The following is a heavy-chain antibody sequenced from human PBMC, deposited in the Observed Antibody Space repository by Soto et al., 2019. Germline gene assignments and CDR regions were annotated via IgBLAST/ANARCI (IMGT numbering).Heavy chain of an antibody. J-gene: IGHJ6*03. V-gene: IGHV4-59*01. CDR1: GGSISSYY. CDR2: IYYSGST. D-gene: IGHD3-3*01. CDR3: ARVRLRFLELPYYYMDV. Sequence: SETLSLTCTVSGGSISSYYWSWIRQPPGKGLEWIGYIYYSGSTNYNPSLKSRVTISVDTSKNQFSLKLSSLTAADTAVYYCARVRLRFLELPYYYMDVWGKGTTVTVSS.